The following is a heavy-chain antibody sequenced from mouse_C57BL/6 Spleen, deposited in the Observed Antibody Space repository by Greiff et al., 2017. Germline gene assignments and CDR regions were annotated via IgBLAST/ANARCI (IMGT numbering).Heavy chain of an antibody. V-gene: IGHV2-2*01. CDR3: ARMDGYDYYAMDY. J-gene: IGHJ4*01. D-gene: IGHD2-2*01. CDR1: GFSLTSYG. CDR2: IWSGGST. Sequence: LKLQESGPGLVQPSQSLSITCTVSGFSLTSYGVHWVRQSPGKGLEWLGVIWSGGSTDYNAAFISRLSISKDNSKSQVFFKMNSLQADDTAIYYCARMDGYDYYAMDYWGQGTSVTVSS.